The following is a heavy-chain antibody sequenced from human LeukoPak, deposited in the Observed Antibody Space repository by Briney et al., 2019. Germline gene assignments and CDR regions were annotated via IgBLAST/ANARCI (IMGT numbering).Heavy chain of an antibody. V-gene: IGHV3-30*02. CDR2: IQNDEIDK. CDR1: GFTFATYG. Sequence: GGSLRLPCAASGFTFATYGMHWVRLAPGKGLEWVAFIQNDEIDKFYADSVRGRFTVSRDNSKNTLNLQMDSLRPEDTAVYYCARDPTQWLRYRYFDYWGKGTLVTVSS. D-gene: IGHD5-12*01. CDR3: ARDPTQWLRYRYFDY. J-gene: IGHJ4*02.